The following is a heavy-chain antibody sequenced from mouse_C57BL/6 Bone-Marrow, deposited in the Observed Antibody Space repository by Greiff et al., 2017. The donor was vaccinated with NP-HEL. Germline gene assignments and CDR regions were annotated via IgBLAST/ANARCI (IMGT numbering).Heavy chain of an antibody. CDR1: GYSITSGYY. CDR2: ISYDGSN. V-gene: IGHV3-6*01. D-gene: IGHD1-1*01. Sequence: ESGPGLVKPSQSLSLTCSVTGYSITSGYYWNWIRQFPGNKLEWMGYISYDGSNNYNPSLKNRISITRDTSKNQFFLKLNSVTTEDTATYYCARRSYYYGSSWDYYDYWGQGTTLTVSS. CDR3: ARRSYYYGSSWDYYDY. J-gene: IGHJ2*01.